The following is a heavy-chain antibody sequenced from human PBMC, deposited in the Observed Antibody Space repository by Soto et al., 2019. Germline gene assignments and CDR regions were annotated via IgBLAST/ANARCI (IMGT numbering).Heavy chain of an antibody. CDR2: ISGSGGST. D-gene: IGHD6-13*01. CDR3: AKVGRGVTRIAAAGTDY. CDR1: GFTFSSYA. J-gene: IGHJ4*02. Sequence: EVQLLESGGGLVQPGGSLRLSCAASGFTFSSYAMSWVRQAPGKGLEWVSAISGSGGSTYYADSVKGRFTISRDNSKNTLYLQMNSLRAEDTAVYYCAKVGRGVTRIAAAGTDYWGQGTLVTVSS. V-gene: IGHV3-23*01.